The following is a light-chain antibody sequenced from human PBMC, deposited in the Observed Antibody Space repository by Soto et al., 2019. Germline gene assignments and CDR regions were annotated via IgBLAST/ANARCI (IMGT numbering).Light chain of an antibody. J-gene: IGKJ3*01. CDR2: GAS. Sequence: EIVLTQSPGTLSLSPGERATLSCRASQSVSGSYLAWYQQKPGQAPRLLIYGASSRATGIPDRFSGSGSGTDFALTISRLEPEDFGVYYCQQYGSSQLTFGPGTKVDIK. CDR3: QQYGSSQLT. CDR1: QSVSGSY. V-gene: IGKV3-20*01.